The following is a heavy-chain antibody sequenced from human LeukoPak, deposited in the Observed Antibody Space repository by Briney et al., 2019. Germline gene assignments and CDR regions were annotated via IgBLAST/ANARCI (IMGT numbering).Heavy chain of an antibody. Sequence: ASVKVSCKASGYTFTSYDINWVRQATGQGLEWMGWMNPNSGNTGYAQKFQGRVTITRNTSISTAYMELSSLRSEDTAVYYCARGIAARPDSANWFDPWGQGTLVTVSS. J-gene: IGHJ5*02. V-gene: IGHV1-8*03. D-gene: IGHD6-6*01. CDR3: ARGIAARPDSANWFDP. CDR2: MNPNSGNT. CDR1: GYTFTSYD.